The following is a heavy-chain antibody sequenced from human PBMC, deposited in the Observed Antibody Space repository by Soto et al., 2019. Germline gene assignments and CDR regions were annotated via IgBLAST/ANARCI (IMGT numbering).Heavy chain of an antibody. J-gene: IGHJ4*02. CDR1: GGSVNSGGYY. CDR2: IYYSGTT. D-gene: IGHD3-22*01. CDR3: ARVIVRTSYSDTSGYYLKY. Sequence: SETLSLTCTVSGGSVNSGGYYWSWIRQHPGRGLEWVGYIYYSGTTYYNPSLQSRLTISRDTAKNQFSLKLTSVTAADTAVYYCARVIVRTSYSDTSGYYLKYWGQGTLVTVSS. V-gene: IGHV4-31*03.